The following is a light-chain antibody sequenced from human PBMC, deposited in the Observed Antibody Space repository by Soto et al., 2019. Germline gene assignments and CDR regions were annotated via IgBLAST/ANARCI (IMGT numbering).Light chain of an antibody. CDR3: SSYTRICNVV. J-gene: IGLJ2*01. CDR1: SSDVGGYNY. V-gene: IGLV2-14*01. CDR2: DVS. Sequence: QSALTQPAYVSGSPGQSITISCTGTSSDVGGYNYVSWYQQHPGKAPKLMIYDVSNRPSGVSNRFSGSKSGNTASLTISGLQAEDEADYYCSSYTRICNVVFGGGTKLTVL.